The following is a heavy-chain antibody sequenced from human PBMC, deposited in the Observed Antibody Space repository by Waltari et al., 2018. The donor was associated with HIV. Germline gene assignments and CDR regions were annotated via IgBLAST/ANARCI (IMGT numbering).Heavy chain of an antibody. Sequence: QVQLVESGGGVVQPGRSLRLSCAASGFTFSSYGMHWVRQAPGKGLEGLEVVWYDGKNKYDADSVKCRFTVSRDNSKNTLFLQMNSLRVDDTAVYYCARTPYDTSGYCFDYWGQGTLVTVSS. V-gene: IGHV3-33*01. D-gene: IGHD3-22*01. J-gene: IGHJ4*02. CDR3: ARTPYDTSGYCFDY. CDR2: VWYDGKNK. CDR1: GFTFSSYG.